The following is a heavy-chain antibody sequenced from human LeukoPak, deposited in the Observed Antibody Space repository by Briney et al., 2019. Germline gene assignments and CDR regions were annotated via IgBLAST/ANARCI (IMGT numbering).Heavy chain of an antibody. Sequence: SETLSLTCTVSGGSISSGDYYWSWIRQPPGKGLEWIGYIYYSGSTYYNPSLKSRVTMSVDTSKNQFSLKLTSVTAADTAVYYCARGPYHDFWSGYYFDYWGQGTLVTVSS. CDR1: GGSISSGDYY. CDR2: IYYSGST. J-gene: IGHJ4*02. V-gene: IGHV4-30-4*08. D-gene: IGHD3-3*01. CDR3: ARGPYHDFWSGYYFDY.